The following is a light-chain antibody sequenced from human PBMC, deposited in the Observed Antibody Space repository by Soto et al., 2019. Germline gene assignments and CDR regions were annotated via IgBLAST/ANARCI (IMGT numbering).Light chain of an antibody. CDR3: RQYNHFPWT. Sequence: DIQMTQSPSTLSVSVGDRVTITCRASQNIINWLAWYQQKPGKAPKLLIYKASYLESGVPSRFSGSGSGTQFTLAISSLQPDDFATYHCRQYNHFPWTFGQGTKV. J-gene: IGKJ1*01. V-gene: IGKV1-5*03. CDR2: KAS. CDR1: QNIINW.